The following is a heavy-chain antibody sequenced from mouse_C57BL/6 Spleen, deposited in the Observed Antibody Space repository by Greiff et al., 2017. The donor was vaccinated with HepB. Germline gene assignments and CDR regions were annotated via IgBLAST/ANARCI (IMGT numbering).Heavy chain of an antibody. J-gene: IGHJ3*01. CDR1: GYTFTSYW. V-gene: IGHV1-50*01. CDR2: IDPRSGNT. CDR3: AERDVGFAY. D-gene: IGHD3-3*01. Sequence: QVQLQQPGAELVKPGASVKLSCKASGYTFTSYWMQWVKQRPGQGLEWIGEIDPRSGNTYYNEKFKGKATLTADKSSSTAYMELRSLTSEDSAVYFCAERDVGFAYWGQGTLVTVSA.